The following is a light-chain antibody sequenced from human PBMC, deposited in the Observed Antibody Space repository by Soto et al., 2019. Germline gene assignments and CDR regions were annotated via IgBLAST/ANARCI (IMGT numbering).Light chain of an antibody. CDR3: EQYNNWPPRFT. CDR2: GAS. CDR1: QSVSSN. J-gene: IGKJ3*01. V-gene: IGKV3-15*01. Sequence: EIVMTQSPATLSVSPGERATLSCRASQSVSSNLAWYQQKPGQAPRLLIYGASTRATGIPARFSGSGSGTDFTLTISSLPPEDFAVYYCEQYNNWPPRFTFGPGTKVDIK.